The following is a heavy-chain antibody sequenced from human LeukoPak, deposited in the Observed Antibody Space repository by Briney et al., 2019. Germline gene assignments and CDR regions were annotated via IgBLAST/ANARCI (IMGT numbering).Heavy chain of an antibody. CDR2: ISSSGSTI. CDR1: GFTFSSYE. Sequence: GGSLRLSCAASGFTFSSYEMNWVRQAPGKGLEWVSYISSSGSTIDYADSVKGRFTISIDRAQNSLYLQMNSLRAEDTAVYYCAGLTDIVEVAAAMRGAFDIWGHGTMVTVSS. V-gene: IGHV3-48*03. D-gene: IGHD2-2*01. CDR3: AGLTDIVEVAAAMRGAFDI. J-gene: IGHJ3*02.